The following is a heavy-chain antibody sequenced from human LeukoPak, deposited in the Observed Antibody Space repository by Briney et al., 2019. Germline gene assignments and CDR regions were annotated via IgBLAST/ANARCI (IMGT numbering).Heavy chain of an antibody. V-gene: IGHV3-7*03. CDR2: IKPDGSEK. CDR1: GFTFSSYW. CDR3: AKARSGGSASAFEI. Sequence: PGGSLRLSCAASGFTFSSYWMSWVRQSPGKGLEWVANIKPDGSEKYFMDSVKGRFTISRDNAKNSLFLQMNSLRTEDMAFYYCAKARSGGSASAFEIRGQGTMVTVSS. J-gene: IGHJ3*02. D-gene: IGHD1-26*01.